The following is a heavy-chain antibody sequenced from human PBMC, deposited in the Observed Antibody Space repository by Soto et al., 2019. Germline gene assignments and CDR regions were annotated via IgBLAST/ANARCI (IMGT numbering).Heavy chain of an antibody. V-gene: IGHV1-18*01. CDR2: ISAYNGNT. Sequence: GASVKVSCKASGYTFTSYGISWVRQAPGQGLEWMGWISAYNGNTNYAQKLQGRVTMTTDTSTSTAYMELRSLRSDDTAVYYCATLSSLTIFRVVSSLDYWCKGTLVTVFS. CDR1: GYTFTSYG. CDR3: ATLSSLTIFRVVSSLDY. J-gene: IGHJ4*02. D-gene: IGHD3-3*01.